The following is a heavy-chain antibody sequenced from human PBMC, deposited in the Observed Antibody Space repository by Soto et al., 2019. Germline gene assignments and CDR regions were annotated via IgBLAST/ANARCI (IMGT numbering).Heavy chain of an antibody. CDR1: GGSISSYY. CDR3: ARHNYGSGSTYFDY. D-gene: IGHD3-10*01. V-gene: IGHV4-59*08. CDR2: IYYSGST. Sequence: PSETLSLTCTVSGGSISSYYWSWIRQPPGKGLEWIGYIYYSGSTNYNPSLKSRVTISVDTSKNQFPLKLNSMTAADTAVYYCARHNYGSGSTYFDYWGQGTLVTSPQ. J-gene: IGHJ4*02.